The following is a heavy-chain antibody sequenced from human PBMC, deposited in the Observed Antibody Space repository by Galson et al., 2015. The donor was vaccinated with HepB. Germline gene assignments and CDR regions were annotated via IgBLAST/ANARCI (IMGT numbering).Heavy chain of an antibody. CDR2: IYYSGST. CDR1: GGSVSSGSYY. J-gene: IGHJ3*02. CDR3: AREGYSSGEQAFDI. V-gene: IGHV4-61*01. D-gene: IGHD6-19*01. Sequence: LSLTCTVSGGSVSSGSYYWSWIRQPPGKGLEWIGYIYYSGSTNYNPSLKSRVTISVDTSKNQFSLKLSSVTAADTAVYYCAREGYSSGEQAFDIWGQGTMVTVSS.